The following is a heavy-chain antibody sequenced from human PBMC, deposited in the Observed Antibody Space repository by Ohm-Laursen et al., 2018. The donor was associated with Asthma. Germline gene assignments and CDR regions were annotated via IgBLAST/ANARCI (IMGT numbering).Heavy chain of an antibody. V-gene: IGHV3-30*19. CDR1: GFTFSSYG. D-gene: IGHD3-3*01. J-gene: IGHJ4*02. Sequence: SLRLSCAASGFTFSSYGMHWVRQAPGKGLEWVAVGGSYYDGGLKYYADSVNGRFTVSRDDSKNALYLQMNSLRPDDTAVYYCARDVMEWYLPAFDFWGQGTLVTVSS. CDR3: ARDVMEWYLPAFDF. CDR2: GGSYYDGGLK.